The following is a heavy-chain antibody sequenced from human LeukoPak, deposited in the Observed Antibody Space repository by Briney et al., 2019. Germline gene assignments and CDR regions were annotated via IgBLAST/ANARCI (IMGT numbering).Heavy chain of an antibody. Sequence: SETLSHTCTVSGGSISSYYWSWIRQPPGKGLEWIGYIYYSGSTNYNPSLKSRVTISVDTSKNQFSLKLSSVTAADTAVYYCARHSIGYCSSTSCSPYYYGMDVWGQGTTVTVSS. CDR3: ARHSIGYCSSTSCSPYYYGMDV. CDR1: GGSISSYY. V-gene: IGHV4-59*08. CDR2: IYYSGST. J-gene: IGHJ6*02. D-gene: IGHD2-2*01.